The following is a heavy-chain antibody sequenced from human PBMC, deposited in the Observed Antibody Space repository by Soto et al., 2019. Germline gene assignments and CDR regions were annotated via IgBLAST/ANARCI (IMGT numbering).Heavy chain of an antibody. Sequence: QVQLVESGGGVVQPGRSLRLSCAASGFTFSSYAMHWVRQAPGKGLEWVAVISYDGSNKYYADSVKGRFTISRDNSKNPLYLQMNSLRAEDTAVYYCASSEEQQPGDDAFDIWGQGTMVTVSS. D-gene: IGHD6-13*01. J-gene: IGHJ3*02. CDR1: GFTFSSYA. CDR2: ISYDGSNK. V-gene: IGHV3-30-3*01. CDR3: ASSEEQQPGDDAFDI.